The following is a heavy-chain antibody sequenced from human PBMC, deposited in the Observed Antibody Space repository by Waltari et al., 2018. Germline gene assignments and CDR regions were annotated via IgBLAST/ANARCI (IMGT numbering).Heavy chain of an antibody. D-gene: IGHD3-16*02. Sequence: QLQLQESGPGLVKPSETLSLTCTVSGGSISSSRYYWGWIRQPPGKGLEWIGSIYYSGSTYYNPSLKSRVTISVDTSKNQFSLKLSSVTAADTAVYYCARLSSPYMITFGGVIVKEYWGQGTLVTVSS. J-gene: IGHJ4*02. V-gene: IGHV4-39*07. CDR3: ARLSSPYMITFGGVIVKEY. CDR1: GGSISSSRYY. CDR2: IYYSGST.